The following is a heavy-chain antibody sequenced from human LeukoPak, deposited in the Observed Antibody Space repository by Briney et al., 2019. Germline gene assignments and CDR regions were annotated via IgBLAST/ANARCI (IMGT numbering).Heavy chain of an antibody. CDR1: GYSFIDYY. Sequence: ASVKVSCKTSGYSFIDYYMHWVRQAPGQGLEWMGWINPNSGGTDYAQKFQGRVTMTRDTSISSAYMELSRLTSDDTAVYYCANVAMGTTAFVYWGQGTLVTVSS. V-gene: IGHV1-2*02. D-gene: IGHD1-26*01. CDR2: INPNSGGT. J-gene: IGHJ4*02. CDR3: ANVAMGTTAFVY.